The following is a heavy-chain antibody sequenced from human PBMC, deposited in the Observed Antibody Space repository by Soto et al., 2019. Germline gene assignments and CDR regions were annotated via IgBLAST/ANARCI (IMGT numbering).Heavy chain of an antibody. D-gene: IGHD1-26*01. CDR1: GYSFAGYW. Sequence: PGESLKISCKGSGYSFAGYWITWVRQKPGKGLEWMGRIDPSDSQTYYSPSFRGHVTISATKSITTVFLQWSSLRASDTAMYYCAKSIEGGPMDVWGQGTTVTVSS. V-gene: IGHV5-10-1*01. J-gene: IGHJ6*02. CDR3: AKSIEGGPMDV. CDR2: IDPSDSQT.